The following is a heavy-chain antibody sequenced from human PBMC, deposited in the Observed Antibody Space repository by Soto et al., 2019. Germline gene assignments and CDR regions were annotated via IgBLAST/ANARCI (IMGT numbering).Heavy chain of an antibody. D-gene: IGHD3-3*01. CDR3: ARDRADYDFWSGSHLRYFDY. V-gene: IGHV1-2*02. Sequence: GASVKVSCKASGYTFTGYYMHWVRQAPGQGLEWMGWINPNSGGTNYAQKFQGRVTMTRDTSISTACMELSRLRSDDTAVYYCARDRADYDFWSGSHLRYFDYWGQGTLVTVSS. CDR2: INPNSGGT. J-gene: IGHJ4*02. CDR1: GYTFTGYY.